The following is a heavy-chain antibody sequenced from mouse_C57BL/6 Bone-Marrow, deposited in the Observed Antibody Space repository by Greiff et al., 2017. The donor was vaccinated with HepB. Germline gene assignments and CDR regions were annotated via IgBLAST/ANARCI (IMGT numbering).Heavy chain of an antibody. J-gene: IGHJ4*01. D-gene: IGHD1-1*01. CDR1: GFTFSDYG. CDR3: ARHGGTTVVATRDAMDY. V-gene: IGHV5-15*01. CDR2: ISNLAYSI. Sequence: DVMLVESGGGLVQPGGSLKLSCAASGFTFSDYGMAWVRQAPRKGPEWVAFISNLAYSIYYADTVTGRFTISRENAKNTLYLEMSSLRSEDTAMYYCARHGGTTVVATRDAMDYWGQGTSVTVSS.